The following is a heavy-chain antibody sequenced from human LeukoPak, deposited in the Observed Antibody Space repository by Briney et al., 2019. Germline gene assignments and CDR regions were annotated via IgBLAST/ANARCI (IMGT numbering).Heavy chain of an antibody. CDR3: ARDHYGMDV. CDR2: ISRRIIIT. CDR1: GVTFSDYY. J-gene: IGHJ6*02. Sequence: PGGSLRLSCAASGVTFSDYYPCWIRQAPGKGLEWGSYISRRIIITNYADSVKGRFTISRDNAKTTLYLQMNSLRAEDTAVYYCARDHYGMDVWGQGTTVTVSS. V-gene: IGHV3-11*06.